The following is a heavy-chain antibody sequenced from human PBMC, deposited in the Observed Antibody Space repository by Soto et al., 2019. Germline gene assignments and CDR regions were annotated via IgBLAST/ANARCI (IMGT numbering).Heavy chain of an antibody. J-gene: IGHJ4*02. Sequence: GGSLRLSCAASGFTVSSNYMSWVRHAPGKGLEWVSVIYSGGSTYYADSVKGRFTISRDNSKNTLYLQMNSLRAEDTAVYYCARVPLVGVRGYYFDYWGQGTLVTVSS. CDR1: GFTVSSNY. V-gene: IGHV3-53*01. CDR2: IYSGGST. CDR3: ARVPLVGVRGYYFDY. D-gene: IGHD1-26*01.